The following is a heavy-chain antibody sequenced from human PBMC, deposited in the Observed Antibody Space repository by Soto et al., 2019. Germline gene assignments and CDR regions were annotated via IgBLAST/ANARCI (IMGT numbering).Heavy chain of an antibody. CDR2: ISSSGSTI. CDR3: ARHPVVPAAPSNYFYGMDV. V-gene: IGHV3-11*01. D-gene: IGHD2-2*01. CDR1: GXTFSDYY. Sequence: LRLSFAASGXTFSDYYMSWIRQAPGKGLEWVSYISSSGSTIYYADSVKGRFTISRDNAKNSLYLQMNSLRAEDTAVYYCARHPVVPAAPSNYFYGMDVWGQGTTVTVSS. J-gene: IGHJ6*02.